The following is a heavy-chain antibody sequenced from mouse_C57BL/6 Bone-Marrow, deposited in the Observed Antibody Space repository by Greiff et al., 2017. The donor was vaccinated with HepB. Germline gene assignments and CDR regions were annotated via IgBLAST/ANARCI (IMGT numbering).Heavy chain of an antibody. Sequence: VQLKESGPGLVAPSQSLSITCTVSGFSLTSYGVGWVRQSPGKGLEWLGVIWGVGSTNYNSALNSRLSISKDNYKSQVFLKMNSLQTDDTAMYYCASIYYDYAWFAHWGQGTLVTVSA. V-gene: IGHV2-6*01. CDR3: ASIYYDYAWFAH. J-gene: IGHJ3*01. D-gene: IGHD2-4*01. CDR1: GFSLTSYG. CDR2: IWGVGST.